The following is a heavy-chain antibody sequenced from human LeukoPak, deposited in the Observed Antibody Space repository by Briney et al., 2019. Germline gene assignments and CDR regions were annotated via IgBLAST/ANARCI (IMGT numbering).Heavy chain of an antibody. J-gene: IGHJ6*02. D-gene: IGHD5-12*01. Sequence: ASVKVSCKASGYTFTSYAMHWVRQAPGQRLEWMGWINAGNGNTKYSQKFQGRVTITRDTSASTAYMELSSLRSEDTAVYYCARETSGYDYGYYYYGMDVWGQGTTVTVSS. CDR3: ARETSGYDYGYYYYGMDV. CDR1: GYTFTSYA. V-gene: IGHV1-3*01. CDR2: INAGNGNT.